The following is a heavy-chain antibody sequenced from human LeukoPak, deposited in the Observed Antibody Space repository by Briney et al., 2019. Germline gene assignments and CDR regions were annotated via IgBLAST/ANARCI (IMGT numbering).Heavy chain of an antibody. D-gene: IGHD5-24*01. Sequence: ASVSVSCKASGGTFNIYAISWVRQAPGQGLEWMGRIIPILGIANYAQKFQGRVTITADKSTSTAYMELSSLRSEDTAVYYCASSRDGYSFDYWGQGTLVTVSS. CDR3: ASSRDGYSFDY. V-gene: IGHV1-69*04. CDR1: GGTFNIYA. J-gene: IGHJ4*02. CDR2: IIPILGIA.